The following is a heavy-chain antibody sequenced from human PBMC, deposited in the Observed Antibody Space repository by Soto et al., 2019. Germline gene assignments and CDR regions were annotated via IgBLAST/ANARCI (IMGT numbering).Heavy chain of an antibody. CDR3: ARDQGLSNEYSSGWYYYYGMDV. CDR2: IWYDGSNK. CDR1: GFIFSNYG. Sequence: GGSLRLSCPASGFIFSNYGMHWVRQAPGKGLEWVAVIWYDGSNKYYADSVKGRFTISRDNSKNTLYLQMNSLRVEDTAVYYCARDQGLSNEYSSGWYYYYGMDVWGQGTTVTVSS. J-gene: IGHJ6*02. D-gene: IGHD6-19*01. V-gene: IGHV3-33*01.